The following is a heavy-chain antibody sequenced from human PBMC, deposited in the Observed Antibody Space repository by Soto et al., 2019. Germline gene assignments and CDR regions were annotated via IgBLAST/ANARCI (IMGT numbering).Heavy chain of an antibody. J-gene: IGHJ4*02. Sequence: GGSLRLSCAASGFTFSIYWMSWVRQAPGKGLEWVAKMNQDGSEKSYVDSVRGRFTISRDNAKKSLYLQMNGLRAEDTAIYYCAQEKSGPIFWGQGTLVTVSS. V-gene: IGHV3-7*03. CDR1: GFTFSIYW. CDR2: MNQDGSEK. CDR3: AQEKSGPIF. D-gene: IGHD3-3*02.